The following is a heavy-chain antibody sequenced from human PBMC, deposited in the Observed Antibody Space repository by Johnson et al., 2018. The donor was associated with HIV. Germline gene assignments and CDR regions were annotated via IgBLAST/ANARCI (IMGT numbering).Heavy chain of an antibody. Sequence: QVQLVESGGGVVQPGRSLRLSCAASGFTFSSYGMHWVRQAPGKGLEWVSGINWNGGSTGYADSVKGRFTISRDNSKNTLYLQMNSLRAEDTAVYYCARWGRWELGDAFDIWGQGTMVTVSS. CDR3: ARWGRWELGDAFDI. D-gene: IGHD1-26*01. CDR1: GFTFSSYG. CDR2: INWNGGST. V-gene: IGHV3-NL1*01. J-gene: IGHJ3*02.